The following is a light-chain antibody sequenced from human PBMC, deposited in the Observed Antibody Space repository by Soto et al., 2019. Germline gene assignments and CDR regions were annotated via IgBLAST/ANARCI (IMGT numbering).Light chain of an antibody. CDR3: QQYNNWLMYT. V-gene: IGKV3-15*01. CDR1: QSVSSN. Sequence: EIVMTQSPATLSVSPGERATISCRASQSVSSNLAWYQQKPGQAPRLLIYGASTRATGIPARFSGSGSGTEFTLTISSLLSEDFAVYYCQQYNNWLMYTFGQGTKVEIK. J-gene: IGKJ2*01. CDR2: GAS.